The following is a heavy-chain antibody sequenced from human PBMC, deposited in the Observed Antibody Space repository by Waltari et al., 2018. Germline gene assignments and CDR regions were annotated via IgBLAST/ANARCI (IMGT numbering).Heavy chain of an antibody. Sequence: EVQLXESGXNLVQPGGSLKLHCAGSGFPFTASSSIHWVRXAAXKGLEXLGHIXGINLXYATAYSASVXGRFSISSDDSENTAYLXMNSLETGXTAVYXCARQTISCHDXWGQGTLVTVSS. CDR1: GFPFTASS. J-gene: IGHJ4*02. V-gene: IGHV3-73*01. CDR2: IXGINLXYAT. CDR3: ARQTISCHDX. D-gene: IGHD2-2*01.